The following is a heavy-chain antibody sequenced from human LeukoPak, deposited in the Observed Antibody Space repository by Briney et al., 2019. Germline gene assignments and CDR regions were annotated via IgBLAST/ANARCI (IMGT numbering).Heavy chain of an antibody. D-gene: IGHD2-15*01. CDR3: AKDRGKVAASQFDY. Sequence: GGSLRLSCAASGLTFSSYAMSWVRQAPGKRLEWVSAISGSGGSTYYADSVKGRFTISRDNSKNTVYMQMNSLRAEDTAVYYCAKDRGKVAASQFDYWGQGTLVTVSS. V-gene: IGHV3-23*01. J-gene: IGHJ4*02. CDR1: GLTFSSYA. CDR2: ISGSGGST.